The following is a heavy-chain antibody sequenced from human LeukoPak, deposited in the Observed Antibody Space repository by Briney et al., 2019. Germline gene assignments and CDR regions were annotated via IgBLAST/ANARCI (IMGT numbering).Heavy chain of an antibody. J-gene: IGHJ6*02. Sequence: ASVKVSCKASGYTFTSYAINWVRQAPGQGLEWMGWINTNTGNPTYAQGFTGRFVFSLDTSVSTAYLQISSLKAEDTAVYYCARDQVGGSGSYYYYHYAMDVWGQGTTVTVSS. CDR2: INTNTGNP. CDR3: ARDQVGGSGSYYYYHYAMDV. V-gene: IGHV7-4-1*02. D-gene: IGHD3-10*01. CDR1: GYTFTSYA.